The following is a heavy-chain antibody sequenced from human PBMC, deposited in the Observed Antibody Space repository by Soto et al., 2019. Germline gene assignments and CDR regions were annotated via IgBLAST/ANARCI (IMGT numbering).Heavy chain of an antibody. CDR2: ISWNSGSI. Sequence: EVQLVESGGGLVQPGRSLRLSCAASGFTFDDYAMHWVRQAPGKGLEWVSGISWNSGSIGYADSVKGRFTISRDNAKNSLYLQMNSLRAEDTALYYCAKGGSSWPDDAFDIWGQGTMVTVSS. CDR1: GFTFDDYA. J-gene: IGHJ3*02. D-gene: IGHD6-13*01. CDR3: AKGGSSWPDDAFDI. V-gene: IGHV3-9*01.